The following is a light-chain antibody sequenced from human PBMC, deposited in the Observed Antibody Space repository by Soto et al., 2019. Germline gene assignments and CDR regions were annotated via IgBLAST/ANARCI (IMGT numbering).Light chain of an antibody. CDR3: QQYNTYST. Sequence: AIRMTQSPSSFSASTGARVTITCRASQGTSSYLAWYQQKPGKAPKLLIYAASTLQSGVPSRFSGSGSGTDFTLTISCLQSEDFATYYCQQYNTYSTFGQGTRLEI. J-gene: IGKJ5*01. CDR1: QGTSSY. V-gene: IGKV1-8*01. CDR2: AAS.